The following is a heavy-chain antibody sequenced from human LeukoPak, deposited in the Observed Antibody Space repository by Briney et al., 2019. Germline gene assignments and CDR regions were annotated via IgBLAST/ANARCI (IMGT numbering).Heavy chain of an antibody. V-gene: IGHV1-69*02. CDR2: IIPILGIA. Sequence: SVKVSCKASGGTFSSYTISWVRQAPGQGLEWMGRIIPILGIANYAQEFQGRVTITADKSTSTAYMELSSLRSEDTAVYYCAEGIAVALAFDIWGQGTMVTVSS. D-gene: IGHD6-19*01. J-gene: IGHJ3*02. CDR3: AEGIAVALAFDI. CDR1: GGTFSSYT.